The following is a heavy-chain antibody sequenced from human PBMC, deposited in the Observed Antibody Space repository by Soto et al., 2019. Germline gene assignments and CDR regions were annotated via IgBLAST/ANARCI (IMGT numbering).Heavy chain of an antibody. D-gene: IGHD3-22*01. CDR3: ARAWGYYDSSGYYYNWFDP. V-gene: IGHV4-4*02. J-gene: IGHJ5*02. CDR1: GGSISSSNW. Sequence: SETLSLTCAVSGGSISSSNWWSWVRQPPGKELEWIGEIYHSGSTNYNPSLKSRVTISVDKSKNQFSLKLSSVTAADTAVYYCARAWGYYDSSGYYYNWFDPWGQGTLVTVSS. CDR2: IYHSGST.